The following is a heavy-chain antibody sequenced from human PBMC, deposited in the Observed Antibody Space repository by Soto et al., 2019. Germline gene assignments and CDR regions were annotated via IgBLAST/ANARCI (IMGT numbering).Heavy chain of an antibody. CDR2: IYNSGST. D-gene: IGHD3-10*01. J-gene: IGHJ6*02. Sequence: SETLSLTCTVSGGSISSYYWSWIRRPPGKGLEWIGYIYNSGSTHSNPSLQSRVTISVDTSKNQFSLKLSSVTAADTGIYYCARARITMVREVIKYNMDVCGQGTTVTVSS. CDR3: ARARITMVREVIKYNMDV. CDR1: GGSISSYY. V-gene: IGHV4-59*01.